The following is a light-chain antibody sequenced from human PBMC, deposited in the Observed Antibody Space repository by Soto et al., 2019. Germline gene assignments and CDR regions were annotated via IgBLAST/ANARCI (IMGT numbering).Light chain of an antibody. CDR1: QSLSTN. J-gene: IGKJ2*01. CDR2: GAS. CDR3: QQYDNWPPLT. V-gene: IGKV3-15*01. Sequence: EIVMTQSPATLSVSPGERATFSCRASQSLSTNLAWYQQKPGQAPRLLIYGASTGAAGVPARFSGSGSGTEFTLTISSLQSEDFAVYYCQQYDNWPPLTFGQGTKLEIK.